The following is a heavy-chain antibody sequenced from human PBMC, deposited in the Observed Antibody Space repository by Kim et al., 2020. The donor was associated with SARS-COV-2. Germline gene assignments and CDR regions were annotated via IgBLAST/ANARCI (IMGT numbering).Heavy chain of an antibody. D-gene: IGHD6-19*01. Sequence: SNPSLKSRVTISVDTSKNQFSLKLSSVTAADTAVYYCARGAVAGALYDYWGQGTLVTVSS. CDR3: ARGAVAGALYDY. V-gene: IGHV4-39*07. J-gene: IGHJ4*02.